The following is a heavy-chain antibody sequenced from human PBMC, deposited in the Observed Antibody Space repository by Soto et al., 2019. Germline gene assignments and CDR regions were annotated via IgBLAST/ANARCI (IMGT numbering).Heavy chain of an antibody. CDR1: GFTFSSYA. CDR2: ISGSGGRT. D-gene: IGHD2-15*01. CDR3: AKDYCIGGSGYWTDY. J-gene: IGHJ4*02. V-gene: IGHV3-23*01. Sequence: EVHLLESGGGLIQPGGSLRLSCAASGFTFSSYAMSWVRQAPGKGLEWVSGISGSGGRTYYADSVKGRFTISRDNSKNTLYLQVNSLRVEDTAVYYCAKDYCIGGSGYWTDYWGQGTLVTVSS.